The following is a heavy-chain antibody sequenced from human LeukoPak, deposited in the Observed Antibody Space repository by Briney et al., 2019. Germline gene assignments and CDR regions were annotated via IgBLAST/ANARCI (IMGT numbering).Heavy chain of an antibody. J-gene: IGHJ6*03. D-gene: IGHD1-26*01. V-gene: IGHV1-18*01. CDR3: ARLSDGVGANYYYYYMDV. CDR2: ISAYNGNT. Sequence: RGASVKVSCKASGYTFTSYGISWVRQAPGQGLEWMGWISAYNGNTNYAQKLQGRVTMTTDTSTSTAYMELRSLRSDDTAVYYCARLSDGVGANYYYYYMDVWGKGTTVTVSS. CDR1: GYTFTSYG.